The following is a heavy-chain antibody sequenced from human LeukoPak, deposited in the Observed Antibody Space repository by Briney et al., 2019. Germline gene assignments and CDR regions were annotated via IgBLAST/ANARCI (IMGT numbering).Heavy chain of an antibody. Sequence: GGSLRLSCAASGFTFSSYWMNWARQAPGKGLEWVASINHNGNVNYYVDSVKGRFTISRDTAKNSLYLQMNSLRAEDTAVYYCAKAFSSWYSEPFDYWGQGTLVTVSS. CDR2: INHNGNVN. CDR3: AKAFSSWYSEPFDY. D-gene: IGHD6-13*01. CDR1: GFTFSSYW. J-gene: IGHJ4*02. V-gene: IGHV3-7*03.